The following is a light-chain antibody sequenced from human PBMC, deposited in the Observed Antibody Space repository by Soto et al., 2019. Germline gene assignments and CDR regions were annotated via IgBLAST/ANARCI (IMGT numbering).Light chain of an antibody. V-gene: IGLV2-23*01. J-gene: IGLJ1*01. CDR3: CSFARSSTFYV. Sequence: QSVLTQPASVSGSPGQSITISCSGTSSDVGSSNLVSWYQQHPGKAPKLIIFEGDRRPSGVSGRFSGSKSGNTASLTISGLQAKDEADYYCCSFARSSTFYVFGTGTKLTVL. CDR2: EGD. CDR1: SSDVGSSNL.